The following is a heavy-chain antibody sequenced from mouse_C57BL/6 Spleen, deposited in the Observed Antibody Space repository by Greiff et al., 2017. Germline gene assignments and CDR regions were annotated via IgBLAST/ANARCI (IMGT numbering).Heavy chain of an antibody. CDR3: AREGGDDYGGYAD. CDR2: INYDGSST. D-gene: IGHD2-4*01. J-gene: IGHJ3*01. Sequence: EVQLMESEGGLVQPGSSMKLSCTASGFTFSDYYMAWVRQVPEKGLEWVANINYDGSSTYYLDSLKSRFIISRDNAKNILYLQMSSLKSEDTATYYCAREGGDDYGGYADWGQGTLVTVSA. CDR1: GFTFSDYY. V-gene: IGHV5-16*01.